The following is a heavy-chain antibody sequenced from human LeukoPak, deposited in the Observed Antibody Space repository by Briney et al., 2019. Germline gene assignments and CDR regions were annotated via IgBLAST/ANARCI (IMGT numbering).Heavy chain of an antibody. D-gene: IGHD3-9*01. J-gene: IGHJ6*04. CDR2: ISSSSSYI. Sequence: GGSLRLSCAASGFTFSSYSMNWVRQAPGEGLEWVSSISSSSSYIYYADSVKGRFTISRDNAKNSLYLQMNSLRAEDTAVYYCAREPVGILTGYCYYYGMDVWGKGTTVTVSS. V-gene: IGHV3-21*01. CDR3: AREPVGILTGYCYYYGMDV. CDR1: GFTFSSYS.